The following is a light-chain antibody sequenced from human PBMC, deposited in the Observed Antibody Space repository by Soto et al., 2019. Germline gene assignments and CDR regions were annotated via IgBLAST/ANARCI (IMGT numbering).Light chain of an antibody. CDR2: EVS. CDR3: SSYTSSNTPYV. Sequence: QSALTQPASVSGSPGQSITISCTGTSSDVGGYNYVSWYQQHPGKAPKLMIYEVSNRPSGVSNRFSGSKSGNTASLTISGLQAEDEADYYCSSYTSSNTPYVFGPGTKLTVL. V-gene: IGLV2-14*01. J-gene: IGLJ1*01. CDR1: SSDVGGYNY.